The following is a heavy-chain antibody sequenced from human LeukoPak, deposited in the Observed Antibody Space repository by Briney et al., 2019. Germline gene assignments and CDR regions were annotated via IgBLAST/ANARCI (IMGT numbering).Heavy chain of an antibody. J-gene: IGHJ4*02. CDR1: GFTFSSYA. V-gene: IGHV3-23*01. CDR3: AKDLSPYDSSGYPAPADY. Sequence: PGGSLRLSCAASGFTFSSYAMSWVRQAPGKGLEWVSAISGSGGSTYYADSVKGRFTISRDNSKNTLYLQMNSLRAEDTAVYYCAKDLSPYDSSGYPAPADYWGQGTLVTVSS. CDR2: ISGSGGST. D-gene: IGHD3-22*01.